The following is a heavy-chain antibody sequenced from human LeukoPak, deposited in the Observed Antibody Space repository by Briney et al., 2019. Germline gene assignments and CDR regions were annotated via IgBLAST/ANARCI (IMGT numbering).Heavy chain of an antibody. Sequence: GGSLRLSCAASGFIVSSHYMSWVRQAPGRGPEWVSTIYSGGTTAYTDSVQGRFTISRDDSKNTVYLQMNSLRAEDTAVYYCAKDLRYSSSWDDYWGQGTLVTVSS. CDR3: AKDLRYSSSWDDY. V-gene: IGHV3-53*01. CDR2: IYSGGTT. CDR1: GFIVSSHY. J-gene: IGHJ4*02. D-gene: IGHD6-13*01.